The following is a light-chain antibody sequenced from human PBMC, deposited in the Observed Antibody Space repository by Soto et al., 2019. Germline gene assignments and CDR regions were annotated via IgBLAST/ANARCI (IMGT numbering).Light chain of an antibody. Sequence: EIVLTQSPGTLSLSPGERATLSCRASQSVSSSYLAWYQQKPGQAPRLLIYGASSRATGIPDRFSGSESGTDFTLTINRLEHEDFAVYYCQQYGSSPWAFGQGTKVEIQ. CDR2: GAS. V-gene: IGKV3-20*01. CDR3: QQYGSSPWA. J-gene: IGKJ1*01. CDR1: QSVSSSY.